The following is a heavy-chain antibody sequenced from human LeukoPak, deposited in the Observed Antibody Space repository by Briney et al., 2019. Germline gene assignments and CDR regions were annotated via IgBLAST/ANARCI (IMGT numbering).Heavy chain of an antibody. D-gene: IGHD3-22*01. CDR2: INHSGST. CDR3: ARGRNFYDSSGNYYFDY. V-gene: IGHV4-34*01. J-gene: IGHJ4*02. Sequence: TSETLSLTCAVYGGSFSGYYWSWIRQPPGKGLEWIGEINHSGSTNYNPSLKSRVTISVDTSKNQFSLKLSSVTAADTAVYYCARGRNFYDSSGNYYFDYWGQGTLVTVSS. CDR1: GGSFSGYY.